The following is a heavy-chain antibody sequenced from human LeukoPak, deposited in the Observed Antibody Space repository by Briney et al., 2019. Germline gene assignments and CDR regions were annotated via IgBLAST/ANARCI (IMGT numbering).Heavy chain of an antibody. V-gene: IGHV3-9*01. CDR3: AKEMRSSTSPIDY. D-gene: IGHD2-2*01. Sequence: PGGSLRLSYAASGFTFDDYAMHWVRQAPGKGLEWVSGISWNSGSIGYADSVKGRFTISRDNAKNSLYLQMNSLRAEDTALYYCAKEMRSSTSPIDYWGQGTLVTVSS. CDR2: ISWNSGSI. J-gene: IGHJ4*02. CDR1: GFTFDDYA.